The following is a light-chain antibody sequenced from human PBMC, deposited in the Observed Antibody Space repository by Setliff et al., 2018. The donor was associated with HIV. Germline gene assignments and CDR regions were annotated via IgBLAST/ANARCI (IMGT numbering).Light chain of an antibody. CDR3: CSYAGSGTNV. J-gene: IGLJ1*01. V-gene: IGLV2-11*01. Sequence: QSALTQPRSVSGSPGQSVTISCTGTSSDVGTYNCVSWYQQHPGKAPKLMIFEVSKRPSGVPDRFSGSKSGNTASLTISGLQAEDEADYYCCSYAGSGTNVFGTGTKVTVL. CDR1: SSDVGTYNC. CDR2: EVS.